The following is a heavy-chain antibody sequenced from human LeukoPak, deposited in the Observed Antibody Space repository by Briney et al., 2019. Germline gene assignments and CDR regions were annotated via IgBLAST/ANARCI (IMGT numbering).Heavy chain of an antibody. CDR1: GGSMSSYY. D-gene: IGHD5-18*01. Sequence: PSETLSLTCTVSGGSMSSYYWSWIRQPPGKGLECIGYIYYSGSTNYNPSLKSRVTISVDTSENQFSLNLSSVTAADTAVYHCARHLRGYSYGPFDSWGQGTLVTVSS. CDR2: IYYSGST. J-gene: IGHJ4*02. CDR3: ARHLRGYSYGPFDS. V-gene: IGHV4-59*08.